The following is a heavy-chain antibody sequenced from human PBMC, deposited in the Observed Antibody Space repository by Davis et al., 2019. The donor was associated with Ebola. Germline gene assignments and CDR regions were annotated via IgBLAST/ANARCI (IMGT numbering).Heavy chain of an antibody. CDR3: ARDIAAAGIYYYYGMDV. CDR1: GFTFSSYE. Sequence: PGGSLRLSCAASGFTFSSYEMNWVRQAPGKGLEWVSYISSSGSTIYYADSVKGRFTISRDNAKNSLYLQMNSLRAEDTAVYYCARDIAAAGIYYYYGMDVWGQGTTVTVSS. CDR2: ISSSGSTI. V-gene: IGHV3-48*03. D-gene: IGHD6-13*01. J-gene: IGHJ6*02.